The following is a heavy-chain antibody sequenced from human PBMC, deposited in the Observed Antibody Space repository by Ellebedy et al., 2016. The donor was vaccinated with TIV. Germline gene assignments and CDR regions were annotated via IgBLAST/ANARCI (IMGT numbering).Heavy chain of an antibody. V-gene: IGHV4-39*07. J-gene: IGHJ4*02. D-gene: IGHD2-2*02. CDR1: GGSVSRSNYY. CDR3: ARDLGSGIYPGH. CDR2: IYYTGTT. Sequence: GSLRLSXTVSGGSVSRSNYYWGWIRQRPGKGPEWIGNIYYTGTTFYNPSLKSRVTMSIDESKNGFSLKLTSVTAADTAVYYCARDLGSGIYPGHWGQGTLVTVSS.